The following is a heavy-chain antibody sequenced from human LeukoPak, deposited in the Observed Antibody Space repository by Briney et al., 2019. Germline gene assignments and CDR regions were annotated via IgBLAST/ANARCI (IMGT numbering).Heavy chain of an antibody. CDR3: ASQNSSSWYRYFDL. CDR1: GGSISSYY. V-gene: IGHV4-59*01. Sequence: ASETLSLTCTVSGGSISSYYWSGIRQPPGKGLEWIGYIYYSGSTNYNPSLKSRVTISVDTSKNQFSLKLSSVTAADTAVYYCASQNSSSWYRYFDLWGRGTLVTVSS. CDR2: IYYSGST. D-gene: IGHD6-13*01. J-gene: IGHJ2*01.